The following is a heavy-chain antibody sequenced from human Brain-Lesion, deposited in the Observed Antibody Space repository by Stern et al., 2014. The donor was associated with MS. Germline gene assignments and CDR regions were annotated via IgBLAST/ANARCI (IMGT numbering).Heavy chain of an antibody. CDR2: LYASGNP. CDR1: GGPISSHSYY. CDR3: ARDYGDLEFDL. Sequence: VQLVESGPGLVKPSQTLSLTCTVSGGPISSHSYYWSWIRQPAGKGLEWIGRLYASGNPNYTPPLKRRVSISLATSKNQLSLRLSSVTASDTAVYYCARDYGDLEFDLWGQGTLVTVSS. V-gene: IGHV4-61*02. D-gene: IGHD4-17*01. J-gene: IGHJ4*02.